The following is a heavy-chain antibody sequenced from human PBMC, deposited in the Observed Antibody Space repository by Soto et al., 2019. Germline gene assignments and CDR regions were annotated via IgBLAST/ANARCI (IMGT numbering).Heavy chain of an antibody. J-gene: IGHJ6*02. D-gene: IGHD3-16*01. Sequence: SETLSLTCTFSGGSISSYYWSWIRQPPGKGLEWIGYIYYSGSTNYNPSLKSRVTISVDTSKNQFSLKLSSVTAADTAVYYCARDQGNGGPDYYYGMDVWGQGTTVTVSS. CDR2: IYYSGST. CDR1: GGSISSYY. CDR3: ARDQGNGGPDYYYGMDV. V-gene: IGHV4-59*01.